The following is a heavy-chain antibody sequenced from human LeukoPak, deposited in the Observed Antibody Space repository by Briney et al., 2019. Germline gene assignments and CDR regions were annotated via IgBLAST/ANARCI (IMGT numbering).Heavy chain of an antibody. CDR2: MNPKSGNR. CDR3: ARASPGEYYYYVMDV. J-gene: IGHJ6*02. CDR1: GYTFINYD. V-gene: IGHV1-8*01. Sequence: GASVKVSCKTSGYTFINYDIAWVQQASGQGLEWMGWMNPKSGNRGSAQKFQGRVTMTMNTSMRTASMELSSLTSDDSAVYYCARASPGEYYYYVMDVWGQGTSVTVSS.